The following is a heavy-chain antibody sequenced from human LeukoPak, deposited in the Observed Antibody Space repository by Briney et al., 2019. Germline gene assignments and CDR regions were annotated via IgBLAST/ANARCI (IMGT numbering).Heavy chain of an antibody. J-gene: IGHJ4*02. CDR1: GFTVSSDY. V-gene: IGHV3-66*01. CDR3: ARDRDSYGYDY. CDR2: IYSGGST. Sequence: GGSLRLSCAASGFTVSSDYMSWVRQAPGKGLEWVSVIYSGGSTYYADSVKGRFTISRDNSKNTLYLQMNSLRAEDTAVYYCARDRDSYGYDYWGQGTLVTVSS. D-gene: IGHD5-18*01.